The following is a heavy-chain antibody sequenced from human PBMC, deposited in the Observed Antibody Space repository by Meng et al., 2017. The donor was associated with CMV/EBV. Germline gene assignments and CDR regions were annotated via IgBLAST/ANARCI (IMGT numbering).Heavy chain of an antibody. CDR2: IYHSGST. D-gene: IGHD6-13*01. V-gene: IGHV4-4*02. CDR3: ARAGRQQQLVY. Sequence: TCAVSGGSSSSSNWWSWVRQPPGKGLEWIGEIYHSGSTNYNPSLKSRVTISVDKSKNRFSLKLSSVTAADTAVYYCARAGRQQQLVYWGQGTLVTVSS. CDR1: GGSSSSSNW. J-gene: IGHJ4*02.